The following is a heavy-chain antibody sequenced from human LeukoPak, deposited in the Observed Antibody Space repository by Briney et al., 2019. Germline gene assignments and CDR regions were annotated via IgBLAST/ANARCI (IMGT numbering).Heavy chain of an antibody. CDR2: ISYDGINE. CDR1: GFTLNTYV. CDR3: AKDLRQWLGSNFDY. V-gene: IGHV3-30*14. Sequence: GGSLRLSCAASGFTLNTYVMHWVRQAPGKGLEWVAVISYDGINEYYADSVKGRFTISRDNSKNTLYLQMSSLRAEDTAVYYCAKDLRQWLGSNFDYWGQGTLVTVSS. D-gene: IGHD6-19*01. J-gene: IGHJ4*02.